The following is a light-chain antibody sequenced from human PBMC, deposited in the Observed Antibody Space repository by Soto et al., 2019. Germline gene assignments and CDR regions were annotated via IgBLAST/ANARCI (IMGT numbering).Light chain of an antibody. CDR3: QQYGTTPMYT. J-gene: IGKJ2*01. Sequence: EIVLTQSPGTLSLSPGERATLSCRASQSVRSSYLAWYRQKPGQAPRLLIYGASSRATGIPDRFSGSGSGTDFTLTISRREPEDFAVYYCQQYGTTPMYTFGQGTKLEIK. V-gene: IGKV3-20*01. CDR1: QSVRSSY. CDR2: GAS.